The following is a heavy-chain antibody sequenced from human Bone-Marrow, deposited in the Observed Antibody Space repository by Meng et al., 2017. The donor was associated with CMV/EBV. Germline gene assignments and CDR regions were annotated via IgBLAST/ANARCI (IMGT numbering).Heavy chain of an antibody. CDR1: GGTFSSYA. V-gene: IGHV1-69*10. Sequence: SVKVSCKASGGTFSSYAISWVRQAPGQGLEWMGGIIPILGIANYAQKFQGRVTITADKSTSTAYMELSSLRSEDTAVYYCARVYSYYYDSSGYSDWGQGTRVTVSS. CDR2: IIPILGIA. CDR3: ARVYSYYYDSSGYSD. J-gene: IGHJ4*02. D-gene: IGHD3-22*01.